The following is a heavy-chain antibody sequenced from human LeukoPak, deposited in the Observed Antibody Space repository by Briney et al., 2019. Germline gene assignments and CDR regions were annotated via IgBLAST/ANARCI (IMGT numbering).Heavy chain of an antibody. CDR1: GYTFTSYG. CDR2: ISAYNGNT. Sequence: ASVKVSCKASGYTFTSYGISWVRQAPGQGLEWMGWISAYNGNTNYAQKLQGRVTMTTDTSTSTTYMELRSLRSGDTAVYYCARVDTAADLDYWGQGTLVTVSS. D-gene: IGHD5-18*01. V-gene: IGHV1-18*01. J-gene: IGHJ4*02. CDR3: ARVDTAADLDY.